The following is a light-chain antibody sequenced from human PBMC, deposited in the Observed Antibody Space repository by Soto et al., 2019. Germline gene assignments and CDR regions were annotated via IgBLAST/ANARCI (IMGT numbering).Light chain of an antibody. CDR1: QSVRSK. CDR2: DAS. J-gene: IGKJ1*01. Sequence: ERVMQQSATSLCRARGERATLACRASQSVRSKVAWYQQKPGQAPRLLIYDASNRATGIPARFCGSGSGTAFTLTLRSLEPEDFAVYFCQGRSNWPWRFGQGTKVDIK. V-gene: IGKV3-11*01. CDR3: QGRSNWPWR.